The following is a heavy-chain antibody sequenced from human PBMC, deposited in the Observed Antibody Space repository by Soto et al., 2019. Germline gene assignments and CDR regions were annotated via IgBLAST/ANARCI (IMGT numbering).Heavy chain of an antibody. Sequence: SVKVSCKASGGTFSSYAISWVRQAPGQGLEWMGGIIPIFGTANYAQKFQGRVTITADESTSTAYMELSSLRSEDTAVYYCARVVWGYYYYYGMDVWGQGTTVTVSS. CDR3: ARVVWGYYYYYGMDV. CDR1: GGTFSSYA. D-gene: IGHD3-16*01. J-gene: IGHJ6*02. V-gene: IGHV1-69*13. CDR2: IIPIFGTA.